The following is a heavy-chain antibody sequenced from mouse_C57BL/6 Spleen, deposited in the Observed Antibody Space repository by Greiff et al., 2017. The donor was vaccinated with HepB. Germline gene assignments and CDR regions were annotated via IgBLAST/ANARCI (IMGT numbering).Heavy chain of an antibody. CDR2: ISSGSSTI. CDR1: GFTFSDYG. D-gene: IGHD2-4*01. J-gene: IGHJ3*01. V-gene: IGHV5-17*01. Sequence: EVQGVESGGGLVKPGGSLKLSCAASGFTFSDYGLHWVRQAPEKGLEWVAYISSGSSTIYYADTVKGRFTISRDNAKNTLFLQRTSLRSEDTALYYCARPIYYDYAWFAYWGQGTLVTVAA. CDR3: ARPIYYDYAWFAY.